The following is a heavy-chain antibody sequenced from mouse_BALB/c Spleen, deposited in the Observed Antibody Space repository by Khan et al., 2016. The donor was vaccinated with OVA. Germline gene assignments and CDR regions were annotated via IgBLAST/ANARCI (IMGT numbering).Heavy chain of an antibody. CDR1: GYTFTKFG. D-gene: IGHD2-10*01. CDR3: ARPTYFSYTMAY. V-gene: IGHV9-3-1*01. J-gene: IGHJ4*01. CDR2: INTYTGEP. Sequence: QIQLVQSGPELKKPGETVKISCKASGYTFTKFGMNWVKQAPGKGLEWMGWINTYTGEPTYADDFKGRFAFSMETSASTAYLQINNLKDEDTATYFGARPTYFSYTMAYWGQGTSVTVSS.